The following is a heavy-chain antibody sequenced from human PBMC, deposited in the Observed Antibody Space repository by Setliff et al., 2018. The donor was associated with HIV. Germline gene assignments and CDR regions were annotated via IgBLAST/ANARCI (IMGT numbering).Heavy chain of an antibody. CDR3: TREGIYVWGNHRTLDY. CDR2: IRSKGYGRTT. D-gene: IGHD3-16*02. CDR1: GFTFINSA. J-gene: IGHJ4*02. V-gene: IGHV3-49*04. Sequence: PGGSLRLSCAVSGFTFINSAMSWVRQAPGKGLEWVGFIRSKGYGRTTEYAASMKGRFTISRDDSKSIAYLQMNSLKTEATAVYYCTREGIYVWGNHRTLDYWGQGTLVTVSS.